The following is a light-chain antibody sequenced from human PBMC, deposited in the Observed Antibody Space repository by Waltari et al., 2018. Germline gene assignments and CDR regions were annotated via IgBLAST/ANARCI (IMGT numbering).Light chain of an antibody. CDR2: DAS. CDR1: QSVSSY. CDR3: QQRSNWPSLT. J-gene: IGKJ4*01. Sequence: EIVLTQSPATLSLSPGERATLSGRASQSVSSYLAWYQQKPGQAPRLLIYDASNRATGIPTRFSGSGSGTDFTLTISSLEPEDFAVYYCQQRSNWPSLTFGGGTKVEIK. V-gene: IGKV3-11*01.